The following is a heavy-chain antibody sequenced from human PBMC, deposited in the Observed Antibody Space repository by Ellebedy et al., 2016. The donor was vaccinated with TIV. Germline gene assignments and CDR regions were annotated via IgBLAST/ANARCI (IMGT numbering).Heavy chain of an antibody. D-gene: IGHD6-13*01. V-gene: IGHV3-49*04. J-gene: IGHJ6*02. CDR2: IRSKAYGGTT. CDR1: GSTFGDYA. CDR3: TRDLTTLAAAGTGIYYYTMEV. Sequence: GGSLRLXXTASGSTFGDYAMSWVRQAPGKGLEWVSFIRSKAYGGTTEYAASVKGRFTISRDDSKSIPYLQMNSLKAEDTAVYYCTRDLTTLAAAGTGIYYYTMEVWGQGTTVTVSS.